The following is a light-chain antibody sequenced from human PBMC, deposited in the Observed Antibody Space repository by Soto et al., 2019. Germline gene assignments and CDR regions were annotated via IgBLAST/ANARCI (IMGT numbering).Light chain of an antibody. CDR1: QDISNY. CDR2: DAS. V-gene: IGKV1-33*01. J-gene: IGKJ3*01. CDR3: QQYDNLPPFT. Sequence: DIQMTQSPSSLSASVGDRVTITCQASQDISNYLNWYQQKPGQAPKLLIYDASNLETGVPSRFSGSGSGPDFTFTISSLQPEDIATYYCQQYDNLPPFTFGPGTKVDIK.